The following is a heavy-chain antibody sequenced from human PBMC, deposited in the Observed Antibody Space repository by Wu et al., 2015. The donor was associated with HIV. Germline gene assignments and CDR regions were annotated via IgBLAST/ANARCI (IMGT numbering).Heavy chain of an antibody. CDR2: MNTNSGNT. D-gene: IGHD3-22*01. J-gene: IGHJ4*02. Sequence: QVQLVHSGAEVKKPGASVKVSCKASGYTFTNYDINWVRQATGQGLEWMGWMNTNSGNTGYAQKFQGRVTMTRNTSISTAYMELSSLRSEDTAVYYCARDVYDSSGYYPWWGQGTLVTVSS. CDR1: GYTFTNYD. CDR3: ARDVYDSSGYYPW. V-gene: IGHV1-8*01.